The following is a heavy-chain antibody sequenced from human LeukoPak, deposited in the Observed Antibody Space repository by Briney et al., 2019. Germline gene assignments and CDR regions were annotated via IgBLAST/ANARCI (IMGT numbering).Heavy chain of an antibody. CDR1: GGSISSYY. CDR2: IYYSGST. V-gene: IGHV4-59*01. D-gene: IGHD2-8*01. CDR3: ARVIVLMVYAQPQYYFDY. Sequence: PSETLSLTCTVSGGSISSYYWSWIRQPPGKGLEWIGYIYYSGSTNYNPSLKSRVTISVDTSKNQFSLKLSSVTAADTAVYYCARVIVLMVYAQPQYYFDYWGQGTLVTVSS. J-gene: IGHJ4*02.